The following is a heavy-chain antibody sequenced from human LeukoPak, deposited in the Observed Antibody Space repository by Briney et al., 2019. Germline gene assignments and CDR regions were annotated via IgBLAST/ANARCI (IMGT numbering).Heavy chain of an antibody. CDR2: IYYSGST. J-gene: IGHJ5*02. D-gene: IGHD6-13*01. Sequence: SETLSLTCTVSGGSISSSSYYWGWIRQPPGKGLEWIGSIYYSGSTYYNPSLKSRVTISVDTSKNQFSLKLSSVTAADTAVYYCARQGRWIAAAGRKNWFDPWGQGTLVTVSS. CDR1: GGSISSSSYY. CDR3: ARQGRWIAAAGRKNWFDP. V-gene: IGHV4-39*01.